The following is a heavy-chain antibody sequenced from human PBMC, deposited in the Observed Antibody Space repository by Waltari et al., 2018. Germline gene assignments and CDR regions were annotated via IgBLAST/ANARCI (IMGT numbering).Heavy chain of an antibody. D-gene: IGHD5-12*01. V-gene: IGHV4-39*07. Sequence: QLQLQESGPGLVKPSETLSLTCTVPGGPISSRSYYRGWIRQPPGEGLAGIGSIDDSGSTSSNPSRRIRVTISVDTSKNQFSLKRSSVTAADTAVYYCARDSGYDSHWGQGTLVTVSS. CDR3: ARDSGYDSH. J-gene: IGHJ4*02. CDR1: GGPISSRSYY. CDR2: IDDSGST.